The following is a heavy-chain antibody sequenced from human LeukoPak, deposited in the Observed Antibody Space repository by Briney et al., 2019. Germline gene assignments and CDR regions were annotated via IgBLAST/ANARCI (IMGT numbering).Heavy chain of an antibody. D-gene: IGHD2-2*01. CDR2: INWSGGST. V-gene: IGHV3-20*04. J-gene: IGHJ4*02. CDR1: GFAFDEHG. CDR3: ARAPITSPFYLDY. Sequence: GGSLRLSCTASGFAFDEHGMSWVRQVPGKGLEWVSGINWSGGSTGYADPLRGRFTISRDNAKNSLYLQMDSLRAEDTALYYCARAPITSPFYLDYWGQGTLVSVSS.